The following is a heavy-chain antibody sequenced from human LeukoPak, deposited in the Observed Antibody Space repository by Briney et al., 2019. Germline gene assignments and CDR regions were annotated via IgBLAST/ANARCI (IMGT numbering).Heavy chain of an antibody. CDR1: GGSISSGFYY. D-gene: IGHD3-22*01. CDR2: IYTSGTT. V-gene: IGHV4-61*02. J-gene: IGHJ4*02. Sequence: SETLSLTCTVSGGSISSGFYYWTWIRQPAGKGLEWIGRIYTSGTTNYNPSLKSRVTISVDTSNNHFSLKLNSVTAADTAVYYCARGDDSSGYYRFWGQGTLVTVSS. CDR3: ARGDDSSGYYRF.